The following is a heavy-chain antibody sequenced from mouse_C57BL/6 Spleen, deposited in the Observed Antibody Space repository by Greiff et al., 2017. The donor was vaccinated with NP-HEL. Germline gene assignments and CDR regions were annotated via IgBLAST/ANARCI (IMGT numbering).Heavy chain of an antibody. V-gene: IGHV1-26*01. CDR1: GYTFTDYY. J-gene: IGHJ4*01. CDR2: INPNNGGT. D-gene: IGHD2-14*01. CDR3: ARGAIGNPYAMYY. Sequence: EVQLQQSGPELVKPGASVKISCKASGYTFTDYYMNWVKQSHGKSLEWIGDINPNNGGTSYNQKFKGKATLTVDKSSSTAYLELRSLPSEDSAVYYWARGAIGNPYAMYYWSQGASVTVA.